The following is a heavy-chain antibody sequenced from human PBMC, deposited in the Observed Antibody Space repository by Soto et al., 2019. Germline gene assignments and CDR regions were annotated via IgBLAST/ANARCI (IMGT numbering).Heavy chain of an antibody. CDR3: AGEWSRLDFCSGYYPHYYFYYGMDV. CDR1: GGTFSSYA. J-gene: IGHJ6*02. V-gene: IGHV1-69*01. D-gene: IGHD3-3*01. Sequence: QVQLVQSGAEVKKPGSSVKVSCKASGGTFSSYAISWVRQAPGQGLEWMGGIIPIFGTANYAQKFQGRVTLTARESTSTASTELSSLRPEDTAVYSCAGEWSRLDFCSGYYPHYYFYYGMDVWGQGTTVTVSS. CDR2: IIPIFGTA.